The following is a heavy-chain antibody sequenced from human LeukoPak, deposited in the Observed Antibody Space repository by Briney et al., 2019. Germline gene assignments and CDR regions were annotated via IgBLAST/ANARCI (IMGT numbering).Heavy chain of an antibody. CDR2: ISSSSSYI. J-gene: IGHJ4*02. V-gene: IGHV3-21*01. D-gene: IGHD5-18*01. CDR1: GFTFSSYS. CDR3: ARAMAYSYGHDY. Sequence: GGSLRLSCAASGFTFSSYSMNWVRQAPGKGLEWVSSISSSSSYIYYADSVKGRFTISRDNAKNSLYLQMNSLRAEDTAVYYCARAMAYSYGHDYWGQGTLVTVSS.